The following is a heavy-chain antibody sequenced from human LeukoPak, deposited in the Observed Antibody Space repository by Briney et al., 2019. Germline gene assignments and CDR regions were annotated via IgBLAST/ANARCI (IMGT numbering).Heavy chain of an antibody. CDR1: GGSISSSSYY. CDR2: IYYSEST. J-gene: IGHJ4*02. CDR3: ASPISGMATATDY. V-gene: IGHV4-39*01. D-gene: IGHD5-24*01. Sequence: SETLSLTCTVSGGSISSSSYYWGWIRQPPGKGLEWIGSIYYSESTYYNPSLKSRVTISVDTSKNQFSLKLSSVTAADTAVYYCASPISGMATATDYWGQGTLVTVSS.